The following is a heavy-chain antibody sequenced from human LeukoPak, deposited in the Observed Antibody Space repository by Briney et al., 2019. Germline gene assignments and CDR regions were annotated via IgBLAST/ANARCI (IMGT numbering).Heavy chain of an antibody. Sequence: SETLSLTCTVSGGSISSGTYYWSWIRQPAGKGLEWIGHIYTSGSTNYNPSLKSRVTISIDTSKSQFSLKLSSVTAADTAVYYCARGLFGGVIVYWGQGTLVTVSS. D-gene: IGHD3-16*02. CDR3: ARGLFGGVIVY. V-gene: IGHV4-61*09. J-gene: IGHJ4*02. CDR1: GGSISSGTYY. CDR2: IYTSGST.